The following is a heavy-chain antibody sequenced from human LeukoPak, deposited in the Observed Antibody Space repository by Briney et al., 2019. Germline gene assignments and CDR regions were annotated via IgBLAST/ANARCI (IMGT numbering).Heavy chain of an antibody. CDR1: GGSFSGYY. D-gene: IGHD6-19*01. CDR2: INHSGST. CDR3: ARGKSGWSSLYYYYMDV. J-gene: IGHJ6*03. Sequence: PSETLSLTCAVYGGSFSGYYWSWIRQPPGKGLEWIGEINHSGSTNYNPSLKSRVTISVDTSKNQFSLKLSSVTAADTAVYYCARGKSGWSSLYYYYMDVWGKGTTVTVSS. V-gene: IGHV4-34*01.